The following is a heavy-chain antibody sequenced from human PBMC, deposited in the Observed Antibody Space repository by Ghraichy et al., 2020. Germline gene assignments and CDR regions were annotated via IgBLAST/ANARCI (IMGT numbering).Heavy chain of an antibody. CDR1: GGSISSYY. CDR2: IYYSGST. Sequence: SETLSLTCTVSGGSISSYYWSWIRQPPGKGLEWIGYIYYSGSTNYNPSLKSRVTISVDTSKNQFSLKLSSVTAADTAVYYCARGNTSVYYYYGMDVWGQGTTVTVSS. V-gene: IGHV4-59*01. D-gene: IGHD2-2*02. CDR3: ARGNTSVYYYYGMDV. J-gene: IGHJ6*02.